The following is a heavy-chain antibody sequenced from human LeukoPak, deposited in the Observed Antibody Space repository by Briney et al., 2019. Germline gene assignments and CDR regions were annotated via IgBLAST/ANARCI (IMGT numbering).Heavy chain of an antibody. D-gene: IGHD6-13*01. V-gene: IGHV1-69*04. J-gene: IGHJ4*02. Sequence: ASVKVSCKASGGTFSSYAISWVRQAPGQGLEWMGRIIPILGIANYAQKFQGRVTITADKSTSTAYMELRSLRSDDTAVYYCARARGSSWYGGYYFDYWGQGTLVTVSS. CDR1: GGTFSSYA. CDR3: ARARGSSWYGGYYFDY. CDR2: IIPILGIA.